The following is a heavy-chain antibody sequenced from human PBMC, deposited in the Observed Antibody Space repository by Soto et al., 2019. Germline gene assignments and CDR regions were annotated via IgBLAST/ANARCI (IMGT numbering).Heavy chain of an antibody. V-gene: IGHV4-31*03. CDR1: GGSISSGGYY. Sequence: SETLSLTCTVSGGSISSGGYYWSWIRQHPGKGLEWIGYIYYSGSTYYNPSLKSRVTISVDTSKNQFSLKLSSVTAADTAVYYCATRIAAAGLDYWGQGTLVTVSS. D-gene: IGHD6-13*01. CDR3: ATRIAAAGLDY. J-gene: IGHJ4*02. CDR2: IYYSGST.